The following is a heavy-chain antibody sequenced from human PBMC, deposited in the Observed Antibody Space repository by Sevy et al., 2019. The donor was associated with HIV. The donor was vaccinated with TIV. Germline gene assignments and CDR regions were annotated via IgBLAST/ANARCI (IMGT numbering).Heavy chain of an antibody. J-gene: IGHJ3*01. V-gene: IGHV3-23*01. CDR2: ISDSGGST. Sequence: GGSLRLSCAASEITLSNYAMNWVRQAPGRGLEWVSAISDSGGSTYYADSVKGRFTISRDNSKNTLSLQMHSLRVEDTAVYYCAKDRAVLVGDAFGLWGQGTMVTVSS. CDR1: EITLSNYA. D-gene: IGHD2-15*01. CDR3: AKDRAVLVGDAFGL.